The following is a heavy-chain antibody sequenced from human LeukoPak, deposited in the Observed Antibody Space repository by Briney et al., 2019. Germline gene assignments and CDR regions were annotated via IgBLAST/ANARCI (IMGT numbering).Heavy chain of an antibody. Sequence: PSETLSLTCAGYGGSFSDYYWSWIRQPPGKGRECIGEINDNGSTKYNPSLKRRATVSVDTSKNQFSLKLSSVTAADSAVYYCASDCSSTSCQGVWGKGTTVTVSS. D-gene: IGHD2-2*01. CDR3: ASDCSSTSCQGV. J-gene: IGHJ6*03. V-gene: IGHV4-34*01. CDR2: INDNGST. CDR1: GGSFSDYY.